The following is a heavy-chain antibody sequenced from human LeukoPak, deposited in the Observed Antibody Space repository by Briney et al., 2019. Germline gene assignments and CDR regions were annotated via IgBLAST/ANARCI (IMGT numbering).Heavy chain of an antibody. D-gene: IGHD5-24*01. CDR2: IYYSGST. CDR1: GGSIRISSYY. Sequence: SETLTLTCTVSGGSIRISSYYWGWIRQPPGKGLEWIGSIYYSGSTYYNPSLKSRVTISVDTSKNQFSLKLSSVTAADTAVYYCARGRLQLDAFDIWGQGTMVTVSS. V-gene: IGHV4-39*07. J-gene: IGHJ3*02. CDR3: ARGRLQLDAFDI.